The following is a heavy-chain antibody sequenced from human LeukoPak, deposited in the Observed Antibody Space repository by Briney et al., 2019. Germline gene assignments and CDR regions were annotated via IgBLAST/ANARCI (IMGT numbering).Heavy chain of an antibody. Sequence: PSETLSLTCTVSGGSISSSSYYWGWIRQHPGKGLEWIGSIYYSGSTYYNSSLKSRVTISVDTSKNQFSLKLSSVTAADTAVYYCAREGVSGFDYWGQGTLVTVSS. J-gene: IGHJ4*02. CDR3: AREGVSGFDY. CDR2: IYYSGST. CDR1: GGSISSSSYY. V-gene: IGHV4-39*07. D-gene: IGHD6-13*01.